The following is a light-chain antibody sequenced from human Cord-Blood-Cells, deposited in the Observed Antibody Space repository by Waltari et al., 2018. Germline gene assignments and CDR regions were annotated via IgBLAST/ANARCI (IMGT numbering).Light chain of an antibody. V-gene: IGKV3-15*01. CDR1: QSVSSN. Sequence: EIVMTQSPATLSVSPGERATLSCRASQSVSSNLAWYPQKPGQAPRLLIYGASTRATGIPARFSGSGSGTEFTLTINSLQSEDFAVYYCQQYNNWPPTFGQGTKVEIK. J-gene: IGKJ1*01. CDR3: QQYNNWPPT. CDR2: GAS.